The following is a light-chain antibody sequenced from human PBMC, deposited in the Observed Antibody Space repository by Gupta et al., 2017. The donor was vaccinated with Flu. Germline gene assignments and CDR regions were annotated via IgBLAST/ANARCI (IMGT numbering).Light chain of an antibody. V-gene: IGLV1-44*01. Sequence: QSVLTQPPSASGTPGQRVTISCSGTSSRIGSNTVNWYQPLPGTPPKLLIYNSSKRHAGVPDRFSGSKSGTSASVAISGLQPEDEADYYCTSWDAIMSGWVFGGGTKMTVL. CDR3: TSWDAIMSGWV. J-gene: IGLJ3*02. CDR2: NSS. CDR1: SSRIGSNT.